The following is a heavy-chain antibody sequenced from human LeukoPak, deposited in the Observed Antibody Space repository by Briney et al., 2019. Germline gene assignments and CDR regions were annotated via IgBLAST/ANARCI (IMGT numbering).Heavy chain of an antibody. CDR2: INHSGST. V-gene: IGHV4-34*01. CDR1: GGSFSGYY. CDR3: ARSRRRSGWYGSSWFDP. J-gene: IGHJ5*02. D-gene: IGHD6-19*01. Sequence: SETLSLTCAVYGGSFSGYYWSWIRQPPGKGLEWIGEINHSGSTNYNPSLKSRVTISVDTSKNQFSLKLSSVTAADTAVYYCARSRRRSGWYGSSWFDPWGQGTLVTVSS.